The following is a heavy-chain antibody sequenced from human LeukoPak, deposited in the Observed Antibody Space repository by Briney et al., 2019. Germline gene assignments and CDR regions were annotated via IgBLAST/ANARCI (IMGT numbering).Heavy chain of an antibody. D-gene: IGHD5-12*01. CDR3: ARGPLDSGYTYFDY. V-gene: IGHV4-59*02. Sequence: SETLSLTCTVSGGSVTTDYWSWIRQPPGKGLEWVGYFSYSGSTNYNPSLKSRVTISVDTSKNQFSLKLSSVTAADTAVYYCARGPLDSGYTYFDYWGQGTLVSVAS. CDR1: GGSVTTDY. CDR2: FSYSGST. J-gene: IGHJ4*02.